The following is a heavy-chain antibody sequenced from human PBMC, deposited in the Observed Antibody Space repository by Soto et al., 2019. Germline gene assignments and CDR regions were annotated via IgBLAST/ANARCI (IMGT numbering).Heavy chain of an antibody. CDR3: TSSYSTSSSPDY. CDR1: GGSMRNYY. J-gene: IGHJ4*02. D-gene: IGHD6-6*01. V-gene: IGHV4-59*01. Sequence: SETLSLTCSVSGGSMRNYYWNWIRQPPGRGLEWIGYVYHSGSTNYNPSLKSRVSMSVDVSRNHFSLTLHSVTAADTAVYFCTSSYSTSSSPDYWGQGTLVTVS. CDR2: VYHSGST.